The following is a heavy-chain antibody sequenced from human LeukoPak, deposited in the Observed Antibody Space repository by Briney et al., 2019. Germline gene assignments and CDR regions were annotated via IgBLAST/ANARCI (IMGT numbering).Heavy chain of an antibody. CDR2: IAYDGSDM. Sequence: GGSLRLSCAASGFTFSSYALHWVRQAPGKGLEWVAVIAYDGSDMYYADSVKGRFTISRDNSKNTLYLQMNSLRAEDTAVYYCAADIVGNLDYWGQGTLVTVSS. V-gene: IGHV3-30-3*01. CDR1: GFTFSSYA. J-gene: IGHJ4*02. D-gene: IGHD1-26*01. CDR3: AADIVGNLDY.